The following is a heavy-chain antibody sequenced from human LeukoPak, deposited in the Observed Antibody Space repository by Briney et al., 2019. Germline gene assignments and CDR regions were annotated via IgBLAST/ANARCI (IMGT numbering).Heavy chain of an antibody. CDR1: GGTFSSYA. J-gene: IGHJ3*02. Sequence: GASVKVSCKASGGTFSSYAISWVRQAPGQGLEWMGGIIPIFGTANYAQKFQGRVTITTDESTSTAYMELSSLRSEDTAVYYCATEGYCSGGSCPRNAFDIWGQGTMVTVSS. CDR3: ATEGYCSGGSCPRNAFDI. D-gene: IGHD2-15*01. V-gene: IGHV1-69*05. CDR2: IIPIFGTA.